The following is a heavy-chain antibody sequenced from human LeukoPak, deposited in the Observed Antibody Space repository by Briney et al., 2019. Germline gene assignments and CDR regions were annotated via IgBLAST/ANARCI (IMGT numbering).Heavy chain of an antibody. CDR2: IYSGGST. V-gene: IGHV3-53*01. CDR3: AREAHYYDSCGYESYYFDY. J-gene: IGHJ4*02. CDR1: GFTVSSNY. Sequence: GGSLRLSCAASGFTVSSNYMSWVRQAPGKGLEWVSVIYSGGSTYYADSVKGRFTISRDNSKNTLYLQMNSLRAEDTAVYYCAREAHYYDSCGYESYYFDYWGQGTLVTVSS. D-gene: IGHD3-22*01.